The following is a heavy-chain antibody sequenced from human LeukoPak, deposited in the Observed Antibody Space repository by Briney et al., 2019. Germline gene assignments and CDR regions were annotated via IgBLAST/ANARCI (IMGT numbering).Heavy chain of an antibody. D-gene: IGHD3-10*01. CDR3: AREGQPSSFDI. V-gene: IGHV4-59*01. Sequence: SETLSLTCTISGGSFSSYYWSWIRQPPGKGLEWIGYIYYGGSTDSNPSLKSRVTISLDRSKNQFSLNLGSVTAADTAVYYCAREGQPSSFDIWGQGTMVTVST. J-gene: IGHJ3*02. CDR2: IYYGGST. CDR1: GGSFSSYY.